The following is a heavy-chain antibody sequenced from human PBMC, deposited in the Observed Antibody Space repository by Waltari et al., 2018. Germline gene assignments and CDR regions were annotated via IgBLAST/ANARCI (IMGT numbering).Heavy chain of an antibody. CDR1: GFTFSSYG. CDR2: ISYDGSNK. V-gene: IGHV3-30*18. D-gene: IGHD1-26*01. CDR3: AKDRDRWDYYMDV. J-gene: IGHJ6*03. Sequence: QVQLVESGGGVVEPGRSLRLSCAASGFTFSSYGMHWVRQAPGKGLEWVAVISYDGSNKYYADSVKGRFTISRDNSKNTLYLQMNSLRAEDTAVYYCAKDRDRWDYYMDVWGKGTTVTVSS.